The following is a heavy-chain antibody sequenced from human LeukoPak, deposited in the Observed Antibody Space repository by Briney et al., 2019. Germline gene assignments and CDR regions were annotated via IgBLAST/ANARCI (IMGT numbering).Heavy chain of an antibody. Sequence: GGSLRLSCAASGITFSNAWMSWVRQAPGKGLEWVGRIKTKTDGGTTDYAAPVKGRFSISRDDSKNTLYLQMNSLKTEDTAVYYCTTDYYYDSSGYYLVFFDYWGQGTLVTVSS. V-gene: IGHV3-15*01. J-gene: IGHJ4*02. CDR1: GITFSNAW. CDR2: IKTKTDGGTT. CDR3: TTDYYYDSSGYYLVFFDY. D-gene: IGHD3-22*01.